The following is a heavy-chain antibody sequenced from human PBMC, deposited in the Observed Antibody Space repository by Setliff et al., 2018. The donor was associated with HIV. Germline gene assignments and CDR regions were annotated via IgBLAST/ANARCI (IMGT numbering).Heavy chain of an antibody. D-gene: IGHD3-16*01. Sequence: GPSVKVSCKASGDTFNNYYIYWVRQAPGQGLEWMGMINPRGETTNYAQKFQGRVTMTRDTSTSTVYMELSSLRSEDTAFYYCTRVAVITDDAFDVWGQGTMVTVSS. CDR2: INPRGETT. CDR1: GDTFNNYY. V-gene: IGHV1-46*02. J-gene: IGHJ3*01. CDR3: TRVAVITDDAFDV.